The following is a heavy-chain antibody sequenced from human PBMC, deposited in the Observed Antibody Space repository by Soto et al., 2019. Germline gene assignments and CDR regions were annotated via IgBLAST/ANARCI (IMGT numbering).Heavy chain of an antibody. V-gene: IGHV4-59*01. D-gene: IGHD4-17*01. CDR3: ARDLADYVAFDI. CDR2: IYYSGST. J-gene: IGHJ3*02. Sequence: SETLSLTCTVSGGSISSYYWSWIRQPPGKGLEWIGYIYYSGSTNYNPSLKSRVTISVDTSKNQFSLKLSSVTAADTAVYYCARDLADYVAFDIWGQGTMVTVSS. CDR1: GGSISSYY.